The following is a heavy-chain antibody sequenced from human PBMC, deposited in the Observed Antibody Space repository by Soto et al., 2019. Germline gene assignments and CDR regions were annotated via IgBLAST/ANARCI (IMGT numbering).Heavy chain of an antibody. CDR1: GYTLTELS. CDR3: ATGLRYSSSSRLLDY. D-gene: IGHD6-6*01. V-gene: IGHV1-24*01. J-gene: IGHJ4*02. Sequence: ASVKVSCKVSGYTLTELSIHWVRQAPGKGLEWMGGFDPEDGETIYAQKLQGRVTMTEDTSTDTAYMELSSLRSEDTAVYYCATGLRYSSSSRLLDYWGQGTLVTVSS. CDR2: FDPEDGET.